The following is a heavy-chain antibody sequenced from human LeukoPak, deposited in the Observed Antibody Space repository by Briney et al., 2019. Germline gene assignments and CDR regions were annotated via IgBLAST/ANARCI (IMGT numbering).Heavy chain of an antibody. CDR2: IYHSGST. CDR3: ARPILSSSWLGVDFDY. V-gene: IGHV4-38-2*02. J-gene: IGHJ4*02. D-gene: IGHD6-13*01. Sequence: SETLSLTCTVSGYSISSGYYWGWIRQPPGKGLEWIGSIYHSGSTYYNPSLKSRVTISVDTSKNQFSLKLSSVTAADTAVYYCARPILSSSWLGVDFDYWGQGTLVTVSS. CDR1: GYSISSGYY.